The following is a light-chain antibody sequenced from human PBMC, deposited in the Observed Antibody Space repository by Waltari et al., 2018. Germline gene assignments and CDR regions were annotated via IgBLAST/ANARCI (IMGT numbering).Light chain of an antibody. J-gene: IGLJ2*01. V-gene: IGLV3-1*01. CDR1: KLGDKY. Sequence: SYDLTQPPSVSVSPGQIASISCSGDKLGDKYTSWYQQTAGQPPVLVIYNDGERPSEIPERFSGSNSGNTATLTISGAQAMDEAVYFCQAWDNNSVFFGGGTKLTVL. CDR3: QAWDNNSVF. CDR2: NDG.